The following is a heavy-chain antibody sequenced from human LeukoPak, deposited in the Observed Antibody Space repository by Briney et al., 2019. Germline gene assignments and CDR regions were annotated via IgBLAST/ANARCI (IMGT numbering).Heavy chain of an antibody. Sequence: GGSLRPSCAAAGFTFSNVWMTWVRQAPGKGLEWVGRIKRKTDGGTVDYAAPVKGRFTISRDDPKNTLYLQMNSLKMEDTAVYYCTRYATSCTDCYYFDYWGQGTLVTVSS. D-gene: IGHD2-2*01. CDR1: GFTFSNVW. J-gene: IGHJ4*02. CDR3: TRYATSCTDCYYFDY. CDR2: IKRKTDGGTV. V-gene: IGHV3-15*01.